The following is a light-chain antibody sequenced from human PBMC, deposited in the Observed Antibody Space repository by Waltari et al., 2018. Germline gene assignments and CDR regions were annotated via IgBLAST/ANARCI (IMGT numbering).Light chain of an antibody. CDR2: KAS. V-gene: IGKV1-5*03. CDR1: QSIGSS. Sequence: DIQMTQSPSTLSASVGDRVTITCRASQSIGSSLAWYQQKPGKPPKLLIYKASSLESGVPSRFSGSGSGTEFTLTSSSLQPDDFATYYCQQYNGYSTFGPGTNVDIK. CDR3: QQYNGYST. J-gene: IGKJ3*01.